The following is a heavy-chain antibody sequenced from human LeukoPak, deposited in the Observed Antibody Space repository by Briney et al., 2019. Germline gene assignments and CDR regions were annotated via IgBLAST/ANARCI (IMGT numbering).Heavy chain of an antibody. J-gene: IGHJ4*02. Sequence: PGGSLRLSCAASGFMFDDYDMSWVRQAPGKGLEWVSGINWNAGSTAYADSVKGRFTISRDNAKNSLYLQMNSLRAEDTALYYCARAFKYSMSGYYFDYRGQGTLVTVSS. CDR1: GFMFDDYD. CDR3: ARAFKYSMSGYYFDY. CDR2: INWNAGST. D-gene: IGHD2-21*01. V-gene: IGHV3-20*04.